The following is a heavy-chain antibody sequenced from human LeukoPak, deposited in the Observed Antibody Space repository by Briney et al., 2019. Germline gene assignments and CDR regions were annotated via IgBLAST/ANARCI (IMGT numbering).Heavy chain of an antibody. V-gene: IGHV3-30*04. J-gene: IGHJ4*02. D-gene: IGHD6-19*01. CDR2: TLEDGRYQ. CDR3: ARVRGGGFRTADS. Sequence: GSLRLSCAASGFTFSNYIMHWVRQAPGKGLDWVAVTLEDGRYQSYADSVKGRFTISRDNSKNTLFLQMNSLRGEDTAMYYCARVRGGGFRTADSWGQGTLVTVAS. CDR1: GFTFSNYI.